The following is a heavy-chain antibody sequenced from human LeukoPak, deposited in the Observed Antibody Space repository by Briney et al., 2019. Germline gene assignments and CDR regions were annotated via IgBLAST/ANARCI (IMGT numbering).Heavy chain of an antibody. J-gene: IGHJ4*02. CDR3: ARDPTYYGSGRPVDY. Sequence: GRSLRLSCAASGFTFSSYDMHWVRQAPGKGLEWVAVIWYDGSNKYYADSVKGRFTISRDNSKNTLYLQMNSLRAEDTAVYYCARDPTYYGSGRPVDYWGQGTLVTVSS. CDR2: IWYDGSNK. D-gene: IGHD3-10*01. CDR1: GFTFSSYD. V-gene: IGHV3-33*01.